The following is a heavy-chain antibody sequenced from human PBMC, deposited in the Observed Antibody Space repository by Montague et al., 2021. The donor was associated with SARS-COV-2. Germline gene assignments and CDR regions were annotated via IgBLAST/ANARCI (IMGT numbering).Heavy chain of an antibody. V-gene: IGHV4-38-2*02. CDR2: KFHSGST. CDR3: ARGVVGPTVLFLEY. J-gene: IGHJ4*02. D-gene: IGHD1-26*01. CDR1: SYSVSSGYY. Sequence: SETLSLTCTVSSYSVSSGYYWGWIRQFPGKGLEWIGFKFHSGSTXYNPSLQGRVITSVDTSKNQVSLKLRSVSAADTAVYYCARGVVGPTVLFLEYWGQGILVAVSS.